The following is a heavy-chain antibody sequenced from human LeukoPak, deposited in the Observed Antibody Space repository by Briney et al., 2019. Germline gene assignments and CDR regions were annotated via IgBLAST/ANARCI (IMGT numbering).Heavy chain of an antibody. Sequence: ASVKVSCKASGYTFTSYGISWVRQAPGQGLEWMGWISAYNGNTNYAQKLQGRVTTTTDTSTSTAYMELRSLRSDDTAVYYCARDRPDTAMAYYYYYGMDVWGQGTTVTVSS. CDR3: ARDRPDTAMAYYYYYGMDV. V-gene: IGHV1-18*01. J-gene: IGHJ6*02. D-gene: IGHD5-18*01. CDR1: GYTFTSYG. CDR2: ISAYNGNT.